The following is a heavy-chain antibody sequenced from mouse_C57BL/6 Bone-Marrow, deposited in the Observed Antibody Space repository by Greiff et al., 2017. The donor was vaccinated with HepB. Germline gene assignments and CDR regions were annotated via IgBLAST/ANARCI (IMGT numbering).Heavy chain of an antibody. J-gene: IGHJ3*01. V-gene: IGHV5-9-1*02. Sequence: EVQRVESGEGLVKPGGSLKLSCAASGFTFSSYAMSWVRQTPEKRLEWVAYISSGGDYIYYADTVKGRFTISRDNARNTLYLEMSSLKSEDTAMDYCTRGPIYYGYDEGFAYWGQGTLVTVSA. D-gene: IGHD2-2*01. CDR1: GFTFSSYA. CDR3: TRGPIYYGYDEGFAY. CDR2: ISSGGDYI.